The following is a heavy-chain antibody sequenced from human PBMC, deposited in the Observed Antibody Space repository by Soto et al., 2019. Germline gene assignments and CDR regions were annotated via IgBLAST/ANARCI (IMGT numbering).Heavy chain of an antibody. J-gene: IGHJ4*02. CDR3: ARAPTYYDFWSGYSDY. Sequence: QVQLVESGGGVVQPGRSLRLSCAASGFTFSSYGMHWVRQAPGKGLEWVAVIWYDGSNKNYADSVKGRFTISRDNSKNTLYLQMNSLRAEDTAVYYRARAPTYYDFWSGYSDYWGQGTLVTVSS. CDR1: GFTFSSYG. CDR2: IWYDGSNK. V-gene: IGHV3-33*01. D-gene: IGHD3-3*01.